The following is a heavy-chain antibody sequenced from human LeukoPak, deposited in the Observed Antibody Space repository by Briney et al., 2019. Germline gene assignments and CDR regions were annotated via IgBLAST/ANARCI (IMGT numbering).Heavy chain of an antibody. CDR1: RFSFSTYA. V-gene: IGHV3-23*01. Sequence: GGSLRLSCAASRFSFSTYAMSWVRQAPGKGLEWVSAISDSGGSTYYADSVKGRFTISRANSKNTLYLQMNSLRAEDTALYYCAKEGGGVGFDIWGQGTMVTASS. J-gene: IGHJ3*02. CDR2: ISDSGGST. D-gene: IGHD3-16*01. CDR3: AKEGGGVGFDI.